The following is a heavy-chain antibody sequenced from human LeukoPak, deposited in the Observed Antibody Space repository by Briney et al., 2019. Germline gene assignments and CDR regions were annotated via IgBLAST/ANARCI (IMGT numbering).Heavy chain of an antibody. CDR3: ARTDSYGYYFDY. V-gene: IGHV4-4*07. J-gene: IGHJ4*02. D-gene: IGHD5-18*01. CDR1: GGSISSYY. CDR2: IYTSGST. Sequence: PSETLSLTCTVSGGSISSYYWSWIRQPAGKGLEWIGRIYTSGSTKYNPSLKSRVTMSVDTSKNQFSLKLSSVTAVDTAVYYCARTDSYGYYFDYWGQETLVTVSS.